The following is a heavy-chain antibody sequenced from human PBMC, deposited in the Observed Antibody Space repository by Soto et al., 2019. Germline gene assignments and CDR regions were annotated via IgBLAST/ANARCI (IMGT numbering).Heavy chain of an antibody. CDR1: GYTFTGYY. J-gene: IGHJ5*02. D-gene: IGHD6-6*01. Sequence: ASVKVSCKASGYTFTGYYMHWVRQAPGQGLEWMGWINPDSGGTNYAQKFQGRVTMTRDTSISTAYMELSRLRSDDTAVYYCARRRIADRTGLSSWFEPWGQGTPVSVPS. CDR2: INPDSGGT. V-gene: IGHV1-2*02. CDR3: ARRRIADRTGLSSWFEP.